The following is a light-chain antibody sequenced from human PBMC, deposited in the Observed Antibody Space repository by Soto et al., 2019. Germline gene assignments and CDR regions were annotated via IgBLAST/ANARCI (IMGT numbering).Light chain of an antibody. Sequence: QSVLTQPPSVSAAPGQKVTVSFSGSSSNIGGNSVSWYQQLPGTAPKLLIYDDNKRPSGIPDRFSGSKSGTSATLGITGLQTGDEADYYCGSWDSRLSTYVFATGTKGTVL. J-gene: IGLJ1*01. V-gene: IGLV1-51*01. CDR3: GSWDSRLSTYV. CDR2: DDN. CDR1: SSNIGGNS.